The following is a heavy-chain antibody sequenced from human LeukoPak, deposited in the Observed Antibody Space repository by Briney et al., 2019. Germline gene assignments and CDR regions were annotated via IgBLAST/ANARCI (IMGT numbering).Heavy chain of an antibody. Sequence: GASVKVSCKSSGYTFTAYYMHWVRQAPGQGLEWIGYINPNSGGTNYAQQFQGRVTMTRDTSISTAYMELSSLRSDDTAVYYCARDYSSYYDSSGYYHWGQGTLVTVSS. J-gene: IGHJ4*02. CDR1: GYTFTAYY. D-gene: IGHD3-22*01. CDR2: INPNSGGT. CDR3: ARDYSSYYDSSGYYH. V-gene: IGHV1-2*02.